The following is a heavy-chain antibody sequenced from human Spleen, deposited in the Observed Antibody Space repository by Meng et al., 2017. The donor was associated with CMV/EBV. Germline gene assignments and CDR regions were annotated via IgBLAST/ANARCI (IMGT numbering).Heavy chain of an antibody. V-gene: IGHV3-74*01. Sequence: GESLKISCAASGFTFSSYWMHWVRQDPGKGLVWVSRISSDGSSTSYADSVKGRFTISRDKSKNTVYLQTSSLRVDDTAVYYCVKGCSSTDCSIGDGMDVWGQGTTVTVSS. CDR3: VKGCSSTDCSIGDGMDV. J-gene: IGHJ6*02. D-gene: IGHD2-2*01. CDR2: ISSDGSST. CDR1: GFTFSSYW.